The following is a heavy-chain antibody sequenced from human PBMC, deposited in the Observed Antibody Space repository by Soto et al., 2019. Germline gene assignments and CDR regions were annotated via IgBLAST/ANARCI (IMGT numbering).Heavy chain of an antibody. CDR3: ALNSYDSSGYYYLDH. CDR1: GYNFASYW. D-gene: IGHD3-22*01. V-gene: IGHV5-51*01. Sequence: PVESLKISCKGSGYNFASYWIGWVRQMPGKGLEWMGIIYPGDSDTTYSPSFQGQVTISADKSITTAYLQWSSLKASDTAMYYCALNSYDSSGYYYLDHWGQGTLVTVSS. CDR2: IYPGDSDT. J-gene: IGHJ4*02.